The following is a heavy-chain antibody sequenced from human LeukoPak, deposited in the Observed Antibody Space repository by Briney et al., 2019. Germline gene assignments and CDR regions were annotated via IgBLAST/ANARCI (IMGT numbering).Heavy chain of an antibody. CDR2: INPNSGGT. J-gene: IGHJ5*02. D-gene: IGHD3-22*01. Sequence: VASVKVSCKASGYTFTGYYVHWVRQAPGQGLAWMGWINPNSGGTNYAQKFQGRVTMTRDTSISTAYMELSRLTSDDTAVYYCAREVMRDYYDSSGHPWGQGTLVTVSS. CDR3: AREVMRDYYDSSGHP. V-gene: IGHV1-2*02. CDR1: GYTFTGYY.